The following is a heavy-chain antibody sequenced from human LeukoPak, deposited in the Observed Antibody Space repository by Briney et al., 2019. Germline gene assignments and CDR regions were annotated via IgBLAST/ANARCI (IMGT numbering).Heavy chain of an antibody. CDR3: AKDIGSGSYYNFDY. Sequence: GSLRLSCATSGFTFSSYAMSWVRQAPGKGLEWVSGISGSGGSTYYADSVKGRFTISRDNAKNSLYLQMNSLRPEDTAFYYCAKDIGSGSYYNFDYWGQGTLVTVSS. D-gene: IGHD3-10*01. J-gene: IGHJ4*02. V-gene: IGHV3-23*01. CDR2: ISGSGGST. CDR1: GFTFSSYA.